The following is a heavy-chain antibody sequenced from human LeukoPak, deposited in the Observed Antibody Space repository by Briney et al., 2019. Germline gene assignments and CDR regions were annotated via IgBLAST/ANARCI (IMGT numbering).Heavy chain of an antibody. D-gene: IGHD6-13*01. V-gene: IGHV3-21*01. J-gene: IGHJ4*02. CDR1: GFTFSSYS. CDR2: ITSNSIYI. Sequence: GGSLRLSCAASGFTFSSYSMNWVRQAPGKGLEWVSSITSNSIYIYYADSVKGRFTISRDNAKNSLYLQMNSLRAEDTAVYYCVAIGIAAAAARFFDYWGQGTLVTVSS. CDR3: VAIGIAAAAARFFDY.